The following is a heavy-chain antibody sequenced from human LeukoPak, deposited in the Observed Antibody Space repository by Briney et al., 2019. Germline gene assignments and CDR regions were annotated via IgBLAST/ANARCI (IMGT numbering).Heavy chain of an antibody. CDR2: SYTSGST. CDR3: AVTGMATILSFFDY. D-gene: IGHD5-12*01. J-gene: IGHJ4*02. CDR1: GGSISSYY. Sequence: SETLSLTCTVSGGSISSYYWSWIRQPAGKGLEWIGRSYTSGSTNYNPSLKSRVTMSVDTSKNQFSLKLSSVTAADTAVYYCAVTGMATILSFFDYWGQGTLVTVSS. V-gene: IGHV4-4*07.